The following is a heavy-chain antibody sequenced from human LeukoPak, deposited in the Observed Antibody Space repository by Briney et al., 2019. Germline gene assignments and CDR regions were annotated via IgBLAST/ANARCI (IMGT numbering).Heavy chain of an antibody. D-gene: IGHD3-22*01. Sequence: SVKVSCKASGGTFSSYAISWVRQAPGQGLEWMGRIIPILGIANYAQKFQGRVTITADKSTSTAYMEPSSLRSEDTAVYYCARSREYYYDSSGYYYFDYWGQGTLVTVSS. V-gene: IGHV1-69*04. CDR1: GGTFSSYA. CDR3: ARSREYYYDSSGYYYFDY. CDR2: IIPILGIA. J-gene: IGHJ4*02.